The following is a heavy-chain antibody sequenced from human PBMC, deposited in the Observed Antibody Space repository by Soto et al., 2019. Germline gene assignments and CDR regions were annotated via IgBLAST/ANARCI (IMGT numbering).Heavy chain of an antibody. CDR1: GYSISSGFY. CDR3: ARGNGYYDTSGDFNS. J-gene: IGHJ4*02. Sequence: ETLSLTCTVSGYSISSGFYWGWIRQPPGKGLEWIGSGYHRGTSYYNPSLQSRVSISMDTSKNQFSLRLASVTAADTAVYYCARGNGYYDTSGDFNSWGQGALVTVSS. V-gene: IGHV4-38-2*02. CDR2: GYHRGTS. D-gene: IGHD3-22*01.